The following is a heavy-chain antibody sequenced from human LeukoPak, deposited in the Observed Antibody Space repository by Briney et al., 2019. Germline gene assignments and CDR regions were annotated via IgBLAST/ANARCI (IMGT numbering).Heavy chain of an antibody. Sequence: ASVKVSCKASGYTFTGYYMHWVRQAPGQGLEWMGRINPNSGGTNYAQKFQGRVTMTRDTSISTAYMELSRLRSDDTAVYYCASSSIAARRYYYYYYMDVWGKGTTVTVSS. V-gene: IGHV1-2*06. CDR2: INPNSGGT. CDR3: ASSSIAARRYYYYYYMDV. CDR1: GYTFTGYY. J-gene: IGHJ6*03. D-gene: IGHD6-6*01.